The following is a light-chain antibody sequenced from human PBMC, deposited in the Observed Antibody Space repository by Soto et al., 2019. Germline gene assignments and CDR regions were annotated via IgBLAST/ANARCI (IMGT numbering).Light chain of an antibody. CDR3: SSYTSSSTYV. CDR2: EVN. V-gene: IGLV2-14*01. J-gene: IGLJ1*01. CDR1: SSDVGDYNY. Sequence: ALTQPASVSGSPGQSITISCTGASSDVGDYNYVSWYQHHPGKAPKLLIYEVNNRPSGVSDRFSGSKSGNVASLTISWLQAEDEADYYCSSYTSSSTYVFGTGTKVTVL.